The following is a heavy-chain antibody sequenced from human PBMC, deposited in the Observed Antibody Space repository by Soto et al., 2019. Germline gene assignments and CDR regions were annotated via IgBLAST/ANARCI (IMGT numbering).Heavy chain of an antibody. J-gene: IGHJ5*02. CDR2: ISSSGDSR. Sequence: EEQVSESGGGLVQSGGSLRLSCAASGFNFNTFAMSWIRQAPGKGLEWVSLISSSGDSRDYADSVRGRFTISRDNSKNVLFLQMNSLRADDTATYYCAKDPPSPWTANWVDPWGKGTLVTVSS. CDR1: GFNFNTFA. CDR3: AKDPPSPWTANWVDP. V-gene: IGHV3-23*01. D-gene: IGHD5-12*01.